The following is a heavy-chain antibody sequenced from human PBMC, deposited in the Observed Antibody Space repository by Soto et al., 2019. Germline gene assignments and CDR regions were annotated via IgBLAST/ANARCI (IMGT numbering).Heavy chain of an antibody. CDR2: IYYSGST. Sequence: QLQLQESGPGLVKPSETLSLTCTVSGGSISSSSYYWGWIRQPPGKGLEWIGSIYYSGSTYYNPSLKSRVTITVDTSNNQFSRKLSSVTARDTAVYYCAGHRSIVAFRFDPWGQGTLVTVSS. CDR1: GGSISSSSYY. CDR3: AGHRSIVAFRFDP. V-gene: IGHV4-39*01. D-gene: IGHD6-6*01. J-gene: IGHJ5*02.